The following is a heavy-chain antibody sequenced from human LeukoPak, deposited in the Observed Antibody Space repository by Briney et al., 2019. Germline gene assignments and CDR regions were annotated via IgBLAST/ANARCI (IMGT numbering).Heavy chain of an antibody. CDR1: GYILTGYY. CDR3: ARDGRGSLP. D-gene: IGHD1-26*01. Sequence: GASVNVSCKASGYILTGYYMHWVRQPPGQGLEWMGWINPNSGGTNYAQKFQGRVTMTRDTSIGTAYMELSRLRSDDTAVYYCARDGRGSLPWGQGTLVTVSS. J-gene: IGHJ4*02. CDR2: INPNSGGT. V-gene: IGHV1-2*02.